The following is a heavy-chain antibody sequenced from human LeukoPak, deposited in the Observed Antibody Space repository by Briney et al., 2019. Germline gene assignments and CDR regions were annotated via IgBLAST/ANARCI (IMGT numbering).Heavy chain of an antibody. D-gene: IGHD6-6*01. CDR1: GFTFTLSSYG. V-gene: IGHV3-33*01. CDR2: ISYEGSLK. J-gene: IGHJ4*02. CDR3: SRYNTSSWDY. Sequence: PGRSLRLPCAASGFTFTLSSYGMHWVRQAPGKGLEWVAVISYEGSLKYYADSVKGRFTISRDTSKNMLYLQMNSLRAEDTAVYYCSRYNTSSWDYWGQGTLVTVSS.